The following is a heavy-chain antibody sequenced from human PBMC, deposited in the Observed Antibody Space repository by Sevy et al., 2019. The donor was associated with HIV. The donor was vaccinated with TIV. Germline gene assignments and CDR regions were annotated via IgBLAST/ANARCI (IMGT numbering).Heavy chain of an antibody. Sequence: GGSLRLSCEASGFDFSSHWMQWVRQAPGKGLVWVSRMNTDGSSTNYADSVKGRFTISRDNAKNTLYLEMNNLRDEDTALYYCATPRSDFWGPGTLVTVSS. V-gene: IGHV3-74*01. CDR2: MNTDGSST. J-gene: IGHJ4*02. CDR1: GFDFSSHW. CDR3: ATPRSDF.